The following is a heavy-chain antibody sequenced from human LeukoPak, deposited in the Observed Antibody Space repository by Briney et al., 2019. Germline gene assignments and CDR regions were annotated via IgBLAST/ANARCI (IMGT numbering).Heavy chain of an antibody. CDR2: ISSSGSTI. CDR3: ARVGRDGYNWFDY. D-gene: IGHD5-24*01. J-gene: IGHJ4*02. CDR1: GFTFSDYY. V-gene: IGHV3-11*01. Sequence: GGSLRLSCAASGFTFSDYYMSWIRQAPGKGLEWVSYISSSGSTIYYADSVKGRFTISRDNAKNSLYLQMSSLRAEDTAVYYCARVGRDGYNWFDYWGQGTLVTVSS.